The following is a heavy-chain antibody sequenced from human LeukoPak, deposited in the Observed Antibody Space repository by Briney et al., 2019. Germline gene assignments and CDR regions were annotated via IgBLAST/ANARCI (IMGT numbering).Heavy chain of an antibody. CDR2: IQTDGRDK. V-gene: IGHV3-30*02. CDR1: GIDFRASG. D-gene: IGHD4-11*01. CDR3: AREGGTAVIGRFPY. Sequence: GGSLRLSCAASGIDFRASGMHWVRQAPGMGLEWVTFIQTDGRDKYYAASVAGRFTISRDNSKNTVYLNMNNLRPDDTALYYCAREGGTAVIGRFPYWGQDTLFTVPS. J-gene: IGHJ1*01.